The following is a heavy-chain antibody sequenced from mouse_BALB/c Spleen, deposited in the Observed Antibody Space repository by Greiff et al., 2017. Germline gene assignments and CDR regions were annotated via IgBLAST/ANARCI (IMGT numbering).Heavy chain of an antibody. J-gene: IGHJ3*01. V-gene: IGHV10-1*02. CDR2: IRSKSNNYAT. CDR1: GFTFNTYA. D-gene: IGHD4-1*01. Sequence: EAGGGLVQPKGSLKLSCAASGFTFNTYAMNWVRQAPGKGLEWVARIRSKSNNYATYYADSVKDRFTIFRDDSQSMLYLQMNNLKTEDTAMYYCVRLGWDDAYWGQGTLVTVSA. CDR3: VRLGWDDAY.